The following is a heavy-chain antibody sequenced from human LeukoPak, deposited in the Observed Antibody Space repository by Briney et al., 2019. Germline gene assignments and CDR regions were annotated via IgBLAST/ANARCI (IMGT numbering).Heavy chain of an antibody. CDR2: MSPSGSS. D-gene: IGHD3-22*01. J-gene: IGHJ6*03. CDR1: GGSFSDYY. CDR3: ARGRQDVNMILVVMAGVSYYLDV. V-gene: IGHV4-34*01. Sequence: SETLSLTCAVYGGSFSDYYWTWIRQTPGKGLGWIGEMSPSGSSNYNPSLKSLVTISVDTSKNQFSLKLRSVTAADTAVYYCARGRQDVNMILVVMAGVSYYLDVWSKGTTVTVS.